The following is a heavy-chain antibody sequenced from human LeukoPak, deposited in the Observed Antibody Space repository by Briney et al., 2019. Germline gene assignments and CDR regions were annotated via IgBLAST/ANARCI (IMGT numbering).Heavy chain of an antibody. J-gene: IGHJ4*02. CDR1: GFTFSDYY. D-gene: IGHD4-23*01. CDR2: ISSSGSTI. V-gene: IGHV3-11*01. CDR3: ARLPDYGGNPGFYFDY. Sequence: GGSLRPSCAASGFTFSDYYMSWIRQAPGKGLEWVSYISSSGSTIYYADSVKGRFTISRDNAKNSLYLQMNSLRAEDTAVYYCARLPDYGGNPGFYFDYWGQGTLVTVSS.